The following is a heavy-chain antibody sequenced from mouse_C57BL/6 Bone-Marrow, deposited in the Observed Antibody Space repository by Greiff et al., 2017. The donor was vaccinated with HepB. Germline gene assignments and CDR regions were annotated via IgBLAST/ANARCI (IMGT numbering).Heavy chain of an antibody. CDR2: IYWDDDK. CDR1: GFSLRTSGMG. V-gene: IGHV8-12*01. J-gene: IGHJ3*01. D-gene: IGHD1-1*01. CDR3: ARSKDYGSSYSY. Sequence: QVTLKESGPGILQSSQTLSLTCSFSGFSLRTSGMGVSWIRQPSGKGLEWLAHIYWDDDKRYNPSLKSRLTISKDTSRNQVFLKITSVDTADTATYYCARSKDYGSSYSYWGQGTLVTVSA.